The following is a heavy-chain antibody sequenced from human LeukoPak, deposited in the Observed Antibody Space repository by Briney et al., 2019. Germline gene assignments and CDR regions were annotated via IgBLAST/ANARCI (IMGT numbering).Heavy chain of an antibody. D-gene: IGHD2-8*02. CDR2: IIPIFGTA. CDR3: ARGVRVRGVVAFDI. V-gene: IGHV1-69*05. J-gene: IGHJ3*02. Sequence: SVTVSFKASGGTFTSYAISWVRQAPGQGLEWMGGIIPIFGTANYAQKFQGRVTITTDESTSTAYMELSSLRSEDTAVYYCARGVRVRGVVAFDIWGQGTMVTVSS. CDR1: GGTFTSYA.